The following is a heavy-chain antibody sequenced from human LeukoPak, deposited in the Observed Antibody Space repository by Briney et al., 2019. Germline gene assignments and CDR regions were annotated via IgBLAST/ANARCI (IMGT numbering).Heavy chain of an antibody. CDR3: ASVVTYYYDSSGYPRYNWFDP. D-gene: IGHD3-22*01. CDR1: GYTFTSYG. J-gene: IGHJ5*02. V-gene: IGHV1-18*01. Sequence: ASVTVSCTASGYTFTSYGISWVRQAPGQGLEWMGWISAYNGNTNYAQKLQGRVTMTTDTSTSTAYMELRSLRSDDTAVYYCASVVTYYYDSSGYPRYNWFDPWGQGTLVTVSS. CDR2: ISAYNGNT.